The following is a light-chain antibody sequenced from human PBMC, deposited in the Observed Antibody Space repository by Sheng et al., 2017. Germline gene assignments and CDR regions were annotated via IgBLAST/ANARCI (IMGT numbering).Light chain of an antibody. V-gene: IGKV3-11*01. J-gene: IGKJ1*01. CDR3: QQYHNWPRT. CDR2: GAS. Sequence: EIVLTQSPATLSLSPGERATLSCRASQSVDTYLAWYQQKPGQAPRLLIYGASFRATGIPARFSGRGSGTDFTLTIISLQSEDFAFYYCQQYHNWPRTFGQGTKVEIK. CDR1: QSVDTY.